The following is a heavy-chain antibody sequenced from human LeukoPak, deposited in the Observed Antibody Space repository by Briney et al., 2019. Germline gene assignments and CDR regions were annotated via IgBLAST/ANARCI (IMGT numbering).Heavy chain of an antibody. V-gene: IGHV4-39*07. CDR3: ARLVRGVIISYFDY. D-gene: IGHD3-10*01. CDR2: IYYSGST. J-gene: IGHJ4*02. CDR1: GGSISSSSFY. Sequence: SETLSLTCTVSGGSISSSSFYWGWIRQPPGKGLEWIGSIYYSGSTYYHPSLKSRVTISVDTSKNQFSLKLSSVTAADTAAYYCARLVRGVIISYFDYWGQGTLVTVSS.